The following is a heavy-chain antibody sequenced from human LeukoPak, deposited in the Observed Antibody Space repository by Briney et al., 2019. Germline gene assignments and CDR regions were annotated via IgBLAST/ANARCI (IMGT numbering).Heavy chain of an antibody. J-gene: IGHJ4*02. CDR3: ARNQYYDFWSGYYSVGYFDY. D-gene: IGHD3-3*01. CDR1: GFTFSSYS. Sequence: GGSLRLSCAASGFTFSSYSMNWVRQAPGKGLEWVSSISSSSSYIYYADSVKGRFTISRDNAKNSLYLQMNSLRAEDTAVYYCARNQYYDFWSGYYSVGYFDYWGQGTLVTVSS. V-gene: IGHV3-21*04. CDR2: ISSSSSYI.